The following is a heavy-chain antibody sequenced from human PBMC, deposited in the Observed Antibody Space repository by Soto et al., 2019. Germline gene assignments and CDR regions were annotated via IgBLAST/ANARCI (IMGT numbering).Heavy chain of an antibody. CDR3: AKGYSSGWYEY. CDR1: GFTFGSYA. V-gene: IGHV3-23*01. CDR2: ITGSGDNT. D-gene: IGHD6-19*01. J-gene: IGHJ4*02. Sequence: GGSLRLSCAASGFTFGSYAMSWVRQAPGKGLEWVSGITGSGDNTYYAASVKGRFTISRDNSKNTLYLQMNSLRAEDTAVYYCAKGYSSGWYEYWGQGTLVTVSS.